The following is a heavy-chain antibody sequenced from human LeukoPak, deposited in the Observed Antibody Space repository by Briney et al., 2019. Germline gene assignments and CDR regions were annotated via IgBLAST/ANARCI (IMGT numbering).Heavy chain of an antibody. J-gene: IGHJ4*02. CDR3: ATLGSGWYWSFFDY. D-gene: IGHD6-19*01. CDR1: GFTFSSYA. Sequence: GGSLRLSCAASGFTFSSYAMSWVRQAPGKGLEWVSAISGSGGSIYYADSVKGRFTISRDNSKNTLYLQMNSLRAEDTAVYYCATLGSGWYWSFFDYWGQGTLVTVSS. V-gene: IGHV3-23*01. CDR2: ISGSGGSI.